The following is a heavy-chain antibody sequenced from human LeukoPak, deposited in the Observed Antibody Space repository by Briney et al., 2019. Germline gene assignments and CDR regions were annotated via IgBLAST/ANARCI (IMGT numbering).Heavy chain of an antibody. Sequence: PSETLSLTCTVSGGSISSYYWSWIRQPPGKGLEWIGYIYYSGSTNYNPSLKSRVTISVDTSKNQFSLKLSSVTAAVTAVYYCAREAPEGENPQMGNWFDPWGQGTLVTVSS. V-gene: IGHV4-59*01. J-gene: IGHJ5*02. CDR3: AREAPEGENPQMGNWFDP. D-gene: IGHD1-14*01. CDR2: IYYSGST. CDR1: GGSISSYY.